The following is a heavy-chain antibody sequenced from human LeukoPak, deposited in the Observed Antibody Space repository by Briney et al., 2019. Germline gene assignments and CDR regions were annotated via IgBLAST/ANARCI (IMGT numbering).Heavy chain of an antibody. D-gene: IGHD4-17*01. J-gene: IGHJ3*02. V-gene: IGHV3-23*01. CDR3: ARVIDYAPLDSCAI. CDR1: GFTLHSYA. Sequence: PGGSLRLSWAASGFTLHSYAMTWVRQARGEGGEWVSVIVVSAVRTHYADSVTGPFTPSTDPPTSTLYTQINSLRAADTAVYFCARVIDYAPLDSCAICGQGTMVTASS. CDR2: IVVSAVRT.